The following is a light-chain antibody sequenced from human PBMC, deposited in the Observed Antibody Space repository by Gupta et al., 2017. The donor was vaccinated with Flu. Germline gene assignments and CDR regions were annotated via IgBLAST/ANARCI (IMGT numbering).Light chain of an antibody. J-gene: IGKJ4*01. CDR2: AAS. CDR1: QDISSY. V-gene: IGKV1-9*01. CDR3: QQLNSYPLT. Sequence: DIQLTQSPSFLSASVGDRVTITCRASQDISSYFGWYQQKPGKAPKLLIYAASTLHSGVPSRFSGSGSGTDFTLTISSLQPEDFATYYCQQLNSYPLTFGRGTKVEI.